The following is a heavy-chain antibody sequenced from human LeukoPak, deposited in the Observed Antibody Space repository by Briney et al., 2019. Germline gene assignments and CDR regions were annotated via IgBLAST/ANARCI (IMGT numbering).Heavy chain of an antibody. CDR3: ARGVVVLHWRDAFDI. Sequence: GRSLRLSCAASGFTFSSYGMRWVRQAPGKGLEWVAVIWYDGSDKYYADSVKGRFTISRDNSKNTLYLQMNSLRAEDTAVYYCARGVVVLHWRDAFDIWGQGTMVTVSS. J-gene: IGHJ3*02. CDR2: IWYDGSDK. V-gene: IGHV3-33*01. D-gene: IGHD2-21*01. CDR1: GFTFSSYG.